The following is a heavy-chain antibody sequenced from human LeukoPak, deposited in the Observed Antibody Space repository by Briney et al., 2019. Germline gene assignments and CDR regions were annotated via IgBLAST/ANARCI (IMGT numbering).Heavy chain of an antibody. D-gene: IGHD1-26*01. V-gene: IGHV6-1*01. CDR1: GDSVSTNSAT. CDR3: ARLVGASWFDS. CDR2: TYYRSKWYN. J-gene: IGHJ5*01. Sequence: QTLSLTCAISGDSVSTNSATWTWLRQSPSRGLEWLGRTYYRSKWYNDYAVSMKSRITINPGTSKNQFSLQLNSVTPEDTAVYYCARLVGASWFDSWGQGTLVTVSS.